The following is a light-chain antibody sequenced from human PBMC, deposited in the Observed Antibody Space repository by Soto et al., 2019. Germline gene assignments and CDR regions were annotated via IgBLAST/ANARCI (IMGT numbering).Light chain of an antibody. Sequence: QSVLTQPASVSGSPGQSITISCTGTSSDIGGYNSVSWYQHHPGKAPKFLIYEVSNRPSGVSNRFSGSKSGNTAFLTISGLQAEDEAHYYCGSITSSSTSVFGTGTKLTVL. CDR2: EVS. J-gene: IGLJ1*01. CDR3: GSITSSSTSV. V-gene: IGLV2-14*01. CDR1: SSDIGGYNS.